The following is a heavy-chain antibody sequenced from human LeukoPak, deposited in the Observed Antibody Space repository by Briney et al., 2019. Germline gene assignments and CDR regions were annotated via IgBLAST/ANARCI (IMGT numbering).Heavy chain of an antibody. Sequence: SVKVSCKASGGTFSSYAISWVRQAPGQGLEWMGGIIPIFGTANYAQKFQGRVTITADKSTSTAYMELSSLRSEDTAVYYCARWGTTGINYYYYGMDVWGQATTVTVSS. D-gene: IGHD1-1*01. J-gene: IGHJ6*02. CDR3: ARWGTTGINYYYYGMDV. CDR2: IIPIFGTA. V-gene: IGHV1-69*06. CDR1: GGTFSSYA.